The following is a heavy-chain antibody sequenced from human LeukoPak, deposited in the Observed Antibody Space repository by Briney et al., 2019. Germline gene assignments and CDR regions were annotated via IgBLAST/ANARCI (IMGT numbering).Heavy chain of an antibody. CDR3: ARIRGLTGIYWYFDL. D-gene: IGHD2-8*02. CDR1: GYTFTSYA. V-gene: IGHV1-3*01. Sequence: ASVKVSCKASGYTFTSYAMHWVRQAPGQRLEWMGWINAGNGNTKYSQKFQGRVTITRDTSASTAYMELSSLRSEDTAVYYCARIRGLTGIYWYFDLWGRGTLVTVSS. J-gene: IGHJ2*01. CDR2: INAGNGNT.